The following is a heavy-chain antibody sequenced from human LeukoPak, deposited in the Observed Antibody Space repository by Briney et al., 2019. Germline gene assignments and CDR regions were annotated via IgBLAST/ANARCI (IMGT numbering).Heavy chain of an antibody. D-gene: IGHD2-2*01. Sequence: GGSLRLSCAASGFTFSSYGMHWVRQAPGKGLEWVAVISYDGSNKYYADSVKGRFTISRDNSKNTLYLQMNSLRAEDMAVYYCTTVILPAAWGQGTLVTVSS. J-gene: IGHJ4*02. CDR1: GFTFSSYG. CDR3: TTVILPAA. CDR2: ISYDGSNK. V-gene: IGHV3-30*03.